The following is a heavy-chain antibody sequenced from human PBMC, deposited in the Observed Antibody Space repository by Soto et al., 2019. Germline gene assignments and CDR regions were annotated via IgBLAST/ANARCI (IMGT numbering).Heavy chain of an antibody. V-gene: IGHV3-23*01. CDR1: GFTFSSYA. CDR2: ISGSGGST. D-gene: IGHD3-16*02. J-gene: IGHJ3*02. Sequence: EVQLLESGGGLVQPGGSLRLSCAASGFTFSSYAMSWVRQAPGKGLEWVSAISGSGGSTYYADSVKGRFTISRDNSKNTLYLQMNSLRAEDTAVYYCAKGAPTPTYDYIWGSYRLFAFDIWGQGTMVTVSS. CDR3: AKGAPTPTYDYIWGSYRLFAFDI.